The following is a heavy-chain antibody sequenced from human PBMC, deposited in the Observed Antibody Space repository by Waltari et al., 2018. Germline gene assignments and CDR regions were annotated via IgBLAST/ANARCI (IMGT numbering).Heavy chain of an antibody. CDR3: AHRPFTSSWNYFDS. Sequence: QITLKESGPPLVKPTETLPLTCPFSGLSLSTSGVGVGWIRQTPGKALEWLALIYWNDDKRYRLSLRSRLAITKDTSKNQVVLTMTNMDPVDTATYYCAHRPFTSSWNYFDSWGQGALVTVSS. CDR1: GLSLSTSGVG. D-gene: IGHD6-13*01. V-gene: IGHV2-5*01. J-gene: IGHJ4*02. CDR2: IYWNDDK.